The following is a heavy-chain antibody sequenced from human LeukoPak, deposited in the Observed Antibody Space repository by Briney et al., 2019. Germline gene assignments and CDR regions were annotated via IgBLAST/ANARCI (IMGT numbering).Heavy chain of an antibody. CDR1: DASINGHY. J-gene: IGHJ4*02. Sequence: PSETLSLTCTVSDASINGHYWSWIRQSPGKGLEWIGYVFYSGSTNYNPSFTSRVTISLDTSKSQVSLRLISVTAADTAVYYCAREIAAAFAIWGQGTLVTVSS. CDR3: AREIAAAFAI. V-gene: IGHV4-59*11. CDR2: VFYSGST. D-gene: IGHD2-2*01.